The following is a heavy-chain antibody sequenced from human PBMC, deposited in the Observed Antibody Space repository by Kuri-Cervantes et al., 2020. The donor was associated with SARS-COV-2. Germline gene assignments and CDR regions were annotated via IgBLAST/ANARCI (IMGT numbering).Heavy chain of an antibody. CDR1: GGSFSGCY. D-gene: IGHD4-11*01. V-gene: IGHV4-4*09. CDR2: IYNTGST. Sequence: ESLKISCAVYGGSFSGCYWSWVRQPPGKGLEWLAYIYNTGSTNDNPSLKSRLSISMDKSKNQFFLKLTYVTGADTAIYYCCQLQDYNWFDPWGQGTLVTVSS. J-gene: IGHJ5*02. CDR3: CQLQDYNWFDP.